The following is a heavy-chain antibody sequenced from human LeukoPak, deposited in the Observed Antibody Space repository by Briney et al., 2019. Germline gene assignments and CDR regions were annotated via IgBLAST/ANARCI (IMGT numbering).Heavy chain of an antibody. D-gene: IGHD6-19*01. V-gene: IGHV3-23*02. CDR3: SKAQDWLAFPGDSLDY. Sequence: GGSLRLSCAASGFTFSDYAMKWVRQAPGKGVEWVSSIYSRGVAKDSEDTVMGRFTISRDNSKKTVYLQMHSLRAEDTAIYYCSKAQDWLAFPGDSLDYWGQGALVTVSS. J-gene: IGHJ4*02. CDR1: GFTFSDYA. CDR2: IYSRGVAK.